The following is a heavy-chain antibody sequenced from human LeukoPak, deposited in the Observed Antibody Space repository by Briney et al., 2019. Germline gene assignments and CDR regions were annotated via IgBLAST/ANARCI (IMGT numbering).Heavy chain of an antibody. D-gene: IGHD3-9*01. Sequence: SETLSLTCTVSGDSITSHFWSWIRQPPGKGLEWIGNIYHTGSTNYNPSLESRVTISADTSKRQFSMRLISVTAVDTAVYYCARAISWFDPWGQGTLVTVSS. J-gene: IGHJ5*02. CDR3: ARAISWFDP. V-gene: IGHV4-59*11. CDR1: GDSITSHF. CDR2: IYHTGST.